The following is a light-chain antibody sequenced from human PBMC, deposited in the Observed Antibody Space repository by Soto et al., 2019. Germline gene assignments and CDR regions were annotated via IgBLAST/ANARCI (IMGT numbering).Light chain of an antibody. Sequence: IHLTQTPSSLSASVVERVTRSVLASQGMSSFLAWYQQKPGKAPKLLIYAASSLQSGVPSRFSGSGFGTDFTLTITSLQPEDFATYYCQQVESYPSTFGGGTKVDI. CDR3: QQVESYPST. V-gene: IGKV1-9*01. J-gene: IGKJ4*01. CDR2: AAS. CDR1: QGMSSF.